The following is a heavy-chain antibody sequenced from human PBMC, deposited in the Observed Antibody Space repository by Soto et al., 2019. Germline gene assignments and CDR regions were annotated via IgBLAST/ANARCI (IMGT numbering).Heavy chain of an antibody. CDR1: GGYFRDFY. CDR2: INHSGDT. CDR3: ARTGGMDV. Sequence: QVQLQQWGAGLLRPSETLSLTCAVYGGYFRDFYWSWLRQTPEKGLEWIGEINHSGDTKYNPSLESRVTISVDTSKNQFSLKVNFVTPADTAVYYCARTGGMDVWGPGATVTVSS. J-gene: IGHJ6*02. V-gene: IGHV4-34*01.